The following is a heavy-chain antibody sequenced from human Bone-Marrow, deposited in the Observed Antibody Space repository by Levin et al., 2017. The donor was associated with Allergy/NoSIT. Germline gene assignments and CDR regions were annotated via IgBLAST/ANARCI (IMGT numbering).Heavy chain of an antibody. Sequence: GESLKISCKTSGYTFSQYYIHWVRQAPGQGLEWVGQINAKTGDTAYAPKFQGGVTITRDTSISTFYLDLTSLRSDDTAVFYCARDWLHVYDFWGQGTLITVSS. V-gene: IGHV1-2*06. CDR1: GYTFSQYY. CDR2: INAKTGDT. D-gene: IGHD5-24*01. J-gene: IGHJ4*02. CDR3: ARDWLHVYDF.